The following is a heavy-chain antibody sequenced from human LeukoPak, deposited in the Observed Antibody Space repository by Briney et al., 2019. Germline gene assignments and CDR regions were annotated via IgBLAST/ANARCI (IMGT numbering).Heavy chain of an antibody. J-gene: IGHJ4*02. CDR2: ISGSGHTT. Sequence: GGSLRLSCAASGVSGVTFSNYALNWVRQAPGKGLEWVSDISGSGHTTNYADSVKGRFSISRDNSKTTLYLQMSSLRVKDTAVYYCVEGIFDYWGQGTLVTVSS. CDR3: VEGIFDY. CDR1: GVSGVTFSNYA. V-gene: IGHV3-23*01. D-gene: IGHD3-10*01.